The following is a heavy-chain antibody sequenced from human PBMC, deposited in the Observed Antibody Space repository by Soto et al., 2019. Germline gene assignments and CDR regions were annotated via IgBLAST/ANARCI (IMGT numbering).Heavy chain of an antibody. CDR3: AREVGHMDV. CDR2: VSPYNGDT. J-gene: IGHJ6*02. V-gene: IGHV1-18*04. Sequence: ASVKVSCKXFGYTLTTYGINWVRQAPGQGLEWMGWVSPYNGDTTYAQKVQGRVTMTTDTSTRTAYLELRSLRFDDTAVYYCAREVGHMDVWGQGTTVTVSS. CDR1: GYTLTTYG.